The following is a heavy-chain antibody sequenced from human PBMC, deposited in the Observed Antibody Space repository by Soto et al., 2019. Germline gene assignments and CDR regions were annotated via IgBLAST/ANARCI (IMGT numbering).Heavy chain of an antibody. V-gene: IGHV4-59*01. CDR1: GGSISSYY. D-gene: IGHD4-17*01. CDR3: AREGQTTAFDI. CDR2: IYYSGST. J-gene: IGHJ3*02. Sequence: SETLSLTCTVSGGSISSYYWSWIRQPPGKGLEWIGYIYYSGSTNYNPSLKSRVTISVDTSKNQFSLKLSSVTAADTAVYYCAREGQTTAFDIWGQGTMVTVSS.